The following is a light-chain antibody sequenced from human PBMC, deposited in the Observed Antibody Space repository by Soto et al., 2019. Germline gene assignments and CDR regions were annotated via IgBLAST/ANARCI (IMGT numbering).Light chain of an antibody. J-gene: IGKJ2*01. Sequence: DIVMTQTSLSSPVTLGQPASISCRSSQSLVHSVGNTYLSWLQQRPGQPPRLLINKISNRFSGVPDRFSGSGAGTDFTLKISRVEAEDVGVYYCMQATQPYTFGQGTKLEIK. CDR2: KIS. CDR1: QSLVHSVGNTY. V-gene: IGKV2-24*01. CDR3: MQATQPYT.